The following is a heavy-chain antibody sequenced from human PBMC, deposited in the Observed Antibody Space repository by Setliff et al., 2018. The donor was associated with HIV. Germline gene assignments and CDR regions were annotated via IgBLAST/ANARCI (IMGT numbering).Heavy chain of an antibody. J-gene: IGHJ3*01. V-gene: IGHV3-15*07. CDR2: IKGERDGGTK. CDR1: GFTFNKVW. D-gene: IGHD1-26*01. CDR3: STLVGANPYHDAFDV. Sequence: GESLKISCAASGFTFNKVWMNWVRQAPGKGLEWIGRIKGERDGGTKDYAAPVKGRFTISVDDSKTTLYLQMNSLKTEDTVVYYCSTLVGANPYHDAFDVWGQGTKVTVSS.